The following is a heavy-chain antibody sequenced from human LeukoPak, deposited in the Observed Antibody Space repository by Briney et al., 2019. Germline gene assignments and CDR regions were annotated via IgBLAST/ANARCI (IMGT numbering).Heavy chain of an antibody. Sequence: GRSLRLSCAASGFTFSSYAMHWVRQAPGKGLEWVAVISYDGSNKYYADSVKGRFTISRDNSKNTLYLQMNSLRAEDTAVYYCVRDLSGYFDYCGQGTLVTVSS. J-gene: IGHJ4*02. D-gene: IGHD6-19*01. CDR2: ISYDGSNK. V-gene: IGHV3-30-3*01. CDR1: GFTFSSYA. CDR3: VRDLSGYFDY.